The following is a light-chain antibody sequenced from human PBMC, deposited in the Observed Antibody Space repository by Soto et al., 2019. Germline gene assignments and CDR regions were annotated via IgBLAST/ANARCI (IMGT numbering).Light chain of an antibody. J-gene: IGLJ2*01. CDR1: SSNIGAGYD. Sequence: QSVLTQPPSVSGSPGQRVTISCTGSSSNIGAGYDVHWYQQRPGTAPKLLIYGNSNRPSGVPDRFSFSKSCTSASQAITGLQAEDEADYYCQSYDSSLSRVFGGGTKLTVL. CDR2: GNS. CDR3: QSYDSSLSRV. V-gene: IGLV1-40*01.